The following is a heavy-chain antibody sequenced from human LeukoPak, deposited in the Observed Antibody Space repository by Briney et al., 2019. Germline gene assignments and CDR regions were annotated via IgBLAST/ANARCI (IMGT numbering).Heavy chain of an antibody. V-gene: IGHV4-39*07. Sequence: SETLSLTCTVSGGSISSSSYYWGWIRQPPGKGLEWIASIYYGGTTYYNPSLKSRVTTSVDTSKNQFSLKLSSVTAADTAVYYCARPAGSGYYHYFDYWGQGTLVTVSS. D-gene: IGHD3-22*01. CDR2: IYYGGTT. J-gene: IGHJ4*02. CDR1: GGSISSSSYY. CDR3: ARPAGSGYYHYFDY.